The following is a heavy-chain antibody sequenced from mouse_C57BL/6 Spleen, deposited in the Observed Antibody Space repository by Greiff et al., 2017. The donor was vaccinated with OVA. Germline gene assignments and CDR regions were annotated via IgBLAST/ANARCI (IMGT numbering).Heavy chain of an antibody. CDR1: GFSFTSYG. CDR2: IWSGGST. Sequence: QVQLQQSGPGLVQPSQSLSITCTVSGFSFTSYGVHWVRQSPGKGLEWLGVIWSGGSTDYNAAFISRLSISKDNSKSQVFFKMNSLQADDTAIYYCASYSNYGYFDVWGTGTTVTVSS. V-gene: IGHV2-2*01. J-gene: IGHJ1*03. D-gene: IGHD2-5*01. CDR3: ASYSNYGYFDV.